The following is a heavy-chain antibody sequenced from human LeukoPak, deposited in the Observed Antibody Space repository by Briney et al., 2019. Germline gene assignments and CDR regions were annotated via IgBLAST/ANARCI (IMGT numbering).Heavy chain of an antibody. CDR3: AKDIVATIFPGDYMDV. V-gene: IGHV3-43*01. D-gene: IGHD5-12*01. CDR2: ISWDGGST. Sequence: GGSLRLSCAASGFTFDDYTMHWVRQAPGKGLEWVSLISWDGGSTYYADSVKGRFTISRDNSKNSLYLQMNSLRTEDTALYYCAKDIVATIFPGDYMDVWGKGTTVTVSS. CDR1: GFTFDDYT. J-gene: IGHJ6*03.